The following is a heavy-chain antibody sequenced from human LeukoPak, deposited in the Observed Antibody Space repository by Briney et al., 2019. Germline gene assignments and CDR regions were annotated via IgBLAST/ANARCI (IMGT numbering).Heavy chain of an antibody. J-gene: IGHJ4*02. D-gene: IGHD6-13*01. V-gene: IGHV1-2*04. CDR2: INPNSGGT. CDR3: ARASRPHIAAAVH. CDR1: GYTFTGYY. Sequence: ASVKVSRKASGYTFTGYYMHWVRQAPGQGLEWMGWINPNSGGTNYAQKFQGWVTMTRDTSISTAYMELSRLRSDDTAVYYCARASRPHIAAAVHWGQGTLVTVSS.